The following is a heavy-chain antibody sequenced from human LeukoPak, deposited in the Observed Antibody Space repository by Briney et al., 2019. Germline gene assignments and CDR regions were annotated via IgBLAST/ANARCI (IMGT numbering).Heavy chain of an antibody. CDR2: ISPSGDRT. Sequence: PGGSLRLSCAASGFTFTIHPMHWVRQASGKRLEYVSAISPSGDRTWYADSVKGRFTISRDNSKNTMYLQMGSLRPEDMGVYYCARAFRPASDPHDFYDFWGRGTTVTVSS. CDR3: ARAFRPASDPHDFYDF. J-gene: IGHJ3*01. V-gene: IGHV3-64*02. CDR1: GFTFTIHP. D-gene: IGHD3/OR15-3a*01.